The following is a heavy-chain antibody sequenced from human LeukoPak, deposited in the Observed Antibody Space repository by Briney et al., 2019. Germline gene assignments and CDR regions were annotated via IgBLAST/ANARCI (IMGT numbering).Heavy chain of an antibody. Sequence: ASVNVSCTASGYTFTSYYMHWVRQAPGQGLEWMGIINPSGGSTSYAQKFQGKVTMTRDTSTSTVYMELSSLRSEDTAVYYCARDRIAVAGPQYNWFDPWGQGTLVTVSS. J-gene: IGHJ5*02. V-gene: IGHV1-46*01. CDR3: ARDRIAVAGPQYNWFDP. CDR2: INPSGGST. CDR1: GYTFTSYY. D-gene: IGHD6-19*01.